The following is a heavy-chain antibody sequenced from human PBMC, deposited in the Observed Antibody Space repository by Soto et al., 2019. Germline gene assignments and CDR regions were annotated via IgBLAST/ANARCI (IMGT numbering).Heavy chain of an antibody. CDR1: GFTFSSYS. Sequence: EVQLVESGGGLVKPGGSLRLSCAASGFTFSSYSMNWVRQAPGKGPEWVSSISSSSSYIYYADSVKGRFTISRDNAKNSLYLQMNSLRAEDTAVYYCARDSAGYYMDVWGKGTTVTVSS. CDR2: ISSSSSYI. J-gene: IGHJ6*03. CDR3: ARDSAGYYMDV. V-gene: IGHV3-21*01. D-gene: IGHD6-25*01.